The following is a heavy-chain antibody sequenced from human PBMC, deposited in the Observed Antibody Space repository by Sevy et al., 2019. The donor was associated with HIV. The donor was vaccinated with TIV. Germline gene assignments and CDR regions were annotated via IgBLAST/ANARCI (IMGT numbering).Heavy chain of an antibody. Sequence: SETLSLTCIVSGDSISSSSYYWGWIRQPPGKGLEWIASISYSGNTYYNPSLKRRTTMSIDTSKNQFFLTLNSVTAPDAAVYYCARSNPYYDFWSGYMTSGYFDLWDPGTLVTVSS. CDR2: ISYSGNT. CDR3: ARSNPYYDFWSGYMTSGYFDL. D-gene: IGHD3-3*01. J-gene: IGHJ4*02. CDR1: GDSISSSSYY. V-gene: IGHV4-39*01.